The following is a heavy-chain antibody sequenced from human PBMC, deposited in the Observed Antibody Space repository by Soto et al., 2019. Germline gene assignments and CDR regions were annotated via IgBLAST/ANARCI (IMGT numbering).Heavy chain of an antibody. CDR1: GDTFSGYP. CDR3: ARDGGFGELKY. D-gene: IGHD3-10*01. CDR2: IIPVFGTT. Sequence: SVKVSCKASGDTFSGYPINWVRQAPGEGLEWMGRIIPVFGTTNDAQRFEGRVTFTADESTNTAYMELRGLLSEDTAVYYCARDGGFGELKYWGPGTLVTVSS. J-gene: IGHJ4*02. V-gene: IGHV1-69*13.